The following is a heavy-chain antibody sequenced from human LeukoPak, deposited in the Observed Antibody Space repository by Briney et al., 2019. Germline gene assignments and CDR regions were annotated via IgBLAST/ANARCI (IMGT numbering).Heavy chain of an antibody. CDR1: GFTFSSYS. CDR3: AKGLSSGWFYDNWFDP. Sequence: GGSLRLSCAASGFTFSSYSMNWVRQAPGKGLEWVSAISGSGGSTYYADSVKGRFTISRDNSKNTLYLQMNSLRAEDTAVYYCAKGLSSGWFYDNWFDPWGQGTLVTVSS. J-gene: IGHJ5*02. CDR2: ISGSGGST. D-gene: IGHD6-19*01. V-gene: IGHV3-23*01.